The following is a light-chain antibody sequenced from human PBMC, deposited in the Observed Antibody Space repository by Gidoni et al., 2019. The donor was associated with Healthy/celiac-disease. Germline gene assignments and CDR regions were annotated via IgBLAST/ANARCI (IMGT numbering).Light chain of an antibody. CDR3: QQYGSSPPALT. CDR1: QSVSSSY. V-gene: IGKV3-20*01. J-gene: IGKJ4*01. CDR2: GAS. Sequence: EIVLTQSPRTLSLSPGERATLSCRASQSVSSSYLAWYQQKPGQAPRLLIYGASSRATGIPDRFSGSGSGTDFTLTSSRLEPEDFAVYYCQQYGSSPPALTFXGXTKVEIK.